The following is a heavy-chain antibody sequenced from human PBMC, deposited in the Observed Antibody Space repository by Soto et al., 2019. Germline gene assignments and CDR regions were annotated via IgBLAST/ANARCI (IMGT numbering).Heavy chain of an antibody. D-gene: IGHD3-16*02. CDR1: GFTFSSYG. CDR2: IWYDGSNK. CDR3: ARTYYDYVWGSYRSYPL. V-gene: IGHV3-33*01. J-gene: IGHJ4*02. Sequence: GWSLRLSCAASGFTFSSYGMHWVRQAPGKGLEWVAVIWYDGSNKYYADSVKGRFTISRDNSKNTLYLQMNSLRAEDTAVYYCARTYYDYVWGSYRSYPLWGQGTLVTVSS.